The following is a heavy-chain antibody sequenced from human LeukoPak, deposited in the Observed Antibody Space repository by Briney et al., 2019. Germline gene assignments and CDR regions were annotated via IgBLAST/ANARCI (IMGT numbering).Heavy chain of an antibody. Sequence: ASVKVSCKASGYTFTGYYMHWVRQAPGQGLEWMGRINPNSGGTNYAQEFQGRVTMTRDTSISTAYMELSRLRSDNTAVYYCARDDLGSGYLMWGQGTLVTVSS. CDR3: ARDDLGSGYLM. J-gene: IGHJ4*02. CDR1: GYTFTGYY. D-gene: IGHD3-22*01. V-gene: IGHV1-2*06. CDR2: INPNSGGT.